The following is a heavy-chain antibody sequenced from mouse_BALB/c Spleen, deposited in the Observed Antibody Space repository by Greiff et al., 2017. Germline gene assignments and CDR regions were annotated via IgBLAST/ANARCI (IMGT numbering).Heavy chain of an antibody. D-gene: IGHD1-1*01. Sequence: EVQGVESGGGLVQPGGSLKLSCAASGFTFSSYGMSWVRQTPDKRLELVATINSNGGSTYYPDSVKGRFTISRDNAKNTLYLQMSSLKSEDTAMYYCARRTGGSGFDVWGAGTTVTVSS. J-gene: IGHJ1*01. V-gene: IGHV5-6-3*01. CDR2: INSNGGST. CDR1: GFTFSSYG. CDR3: ARRTGGSGFDV.